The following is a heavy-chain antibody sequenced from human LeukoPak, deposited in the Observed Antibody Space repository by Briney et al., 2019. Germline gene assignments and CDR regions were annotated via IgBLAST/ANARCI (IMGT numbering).Heavy chain of an antibody. CDR1: GFTFSSYT. V-gene: IGHV3-64D*09. CDR2: ININGGRT. CDR3: VKDKWIDH. Sequence: GGSLRLSCSVSGFTFSSYTMHWVRQAPGKGLEYVSSININGGRTYYADSVKGRFTISRDNSKNTLNLQMSSLRTEDTAVYYCVKDKWIDHWGQGTLVTVSS. J-gene: IGHJ4*02. D-gene: IGHD1-26*01.